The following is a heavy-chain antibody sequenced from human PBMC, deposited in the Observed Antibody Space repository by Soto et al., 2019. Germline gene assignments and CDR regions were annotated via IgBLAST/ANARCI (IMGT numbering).Heavy chain of an antibody. J-gene: IGHJ6*02. CDR3: VMVDNYVTPTPQDV. CDR2: ISPYTGNT. Sequence: QVQLVQSGDEVKKPGASVKVSCKASGYIFVNYGIAWVRQAPGQGLEWMGWISPYTGNTHSATKIQGRLTMTPDTSTSTAYMDLGRLKSDDTAVYYCVMVDNYVTPTPQDVWGQGTTVTVSS. D-gene: IGHD3-16*01. CDR1: GYIFVNYG. V-gene: IGHV1-18*01.